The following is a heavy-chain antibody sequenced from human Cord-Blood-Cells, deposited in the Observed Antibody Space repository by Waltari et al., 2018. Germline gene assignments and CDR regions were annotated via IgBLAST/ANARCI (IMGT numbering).Heavy chain of an antibody. CDR3: ARGRDSSSWPHGVTFDY. CDR2: INPNSGGT. V-gene: IGHV1-2*02. D-gene: IGHD6-13*01. J-gene: IGHJ4*02. Sequence: QVQLVQSGAEVKKPGASVKVFCKASGYTFTGYYMHWVRQAPGQGLEWMGWINPNSGGTNYAQKFQGRVTMTRDTSISTAYMELSRVRSDDTAVYYCARGRDSSSWPHGVTFDYWGQGTLVTVSS. CDR1: GYTFTGYY.